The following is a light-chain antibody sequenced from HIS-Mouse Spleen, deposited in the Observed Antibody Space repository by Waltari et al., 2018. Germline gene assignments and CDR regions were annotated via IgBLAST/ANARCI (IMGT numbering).Light chain of an antibody. Sequence: QSALTQPASVSGSPGQSITIPCTGTSSDVGGYNYVSWYQQHPGKAPKLMIYDVSNRPSGVSNRFSGSKSGNTDSLTISGLQAEDEADYYCSSYTSSSTPWVFGGGTKLTVL. J-gene: IGLJ3*02. CDR1: SSDVGGYNY. CDR3: SSYTSSSTPWV. CDR2: DVS. V-gene: IGLV2-14*03.